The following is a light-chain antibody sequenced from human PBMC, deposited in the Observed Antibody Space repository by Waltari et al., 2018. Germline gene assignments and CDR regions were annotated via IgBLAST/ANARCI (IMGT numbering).Light chain of an antibody. J-gene: IGKJ2*01. CDR1: QSVGSNY. CDR3: QHYGTSRT. CDR2: EAS. Sequence: EIVLTQSPVTLSFSPGVIGTVAYSASQSVGSNYVAWYQQNPGQAPRLLIYEASSRASGIPDRFSGDGSGTDFTLTISRLEPEDFAVYYCQHYGTSRTFGQGTKLEIK. V-gene: IGKV3-20*01.